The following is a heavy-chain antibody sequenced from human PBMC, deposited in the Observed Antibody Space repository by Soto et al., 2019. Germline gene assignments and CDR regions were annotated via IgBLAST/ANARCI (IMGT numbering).Heavy chain of an antibody. CDR1: GFTFSSYG. V-gene: IGHV3-30*18. J-gene: IGHJ4*02. D-gene: IGHD5-18*01. CDR3: AKDRDSYGIFFDY. Sequence: QVQLVESGGGVVQPGRSLRLSCAASGFTFSSYGMHWVRQAPGKGLEWVAVISYDGSNKYYADSVKGRFTISRDNSKNTLYLQMNSLRAEDTAVYYCAKDRDSYGIFFDYWGQGTLVTVSS. CDR2: ISYDGSNK.